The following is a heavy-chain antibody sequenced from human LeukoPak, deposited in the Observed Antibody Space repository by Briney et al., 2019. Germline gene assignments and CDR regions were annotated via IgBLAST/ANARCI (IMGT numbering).Heavy chain of an antibody. CDR2: INQDGSEK. J-gene: IGHJ4*02. Sequence: GGSLRLSCAASRFTFSNFWMNCVRQAPGKGLEWVANINQDGSEKYYVDSVRGRFTISRDNAKNSLYLQMNNLRGEDTAVYYCARGHYYDFDWGQGTLVTVSS. V-gene: IGHV3-7*01. CDR1: RFTFSNFW. CDR3: ARGHYYDFD. D-gene: IGHD3-22*01.